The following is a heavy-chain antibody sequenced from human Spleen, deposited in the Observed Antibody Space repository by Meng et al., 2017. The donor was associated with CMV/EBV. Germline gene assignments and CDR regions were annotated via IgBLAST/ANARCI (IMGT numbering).Heavy chain of an antibody. D-gene: IGHD2-2*01. Sequence: GESLKISCATSGFTFSTYTMHWVRQAPGKGLEWVSSISSSRSYINYADSVKGRFTISRDNAKNSLYLQMNKMRGGDTAVYYCARERLYQPLWGDALDMWGLGTMVTVSS. CDR3: ARERLYQPLWGDALDM. J-gene: IGHJ3*02. V-gene: IGHV3-21*01. CDR1: GFTFSTYT. CDR2: ISSSRSYI.